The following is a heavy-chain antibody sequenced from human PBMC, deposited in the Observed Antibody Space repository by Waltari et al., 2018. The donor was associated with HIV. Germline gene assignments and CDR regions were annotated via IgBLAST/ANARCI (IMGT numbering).Heavy chain of an antibody. CDR2: ISSNGSTT. J-gene: IGHJ3*02. V-gene: IGHV3-48*03. Sequence: EVQLVQSGGGLGQPGGSLRLSCAASGFTLSSYEMNWVRQAPGKGLDWVSYISSNGSTTYYADSVKGRFTISKAKNSLYLQMNSLRAEDTAVYYCARDIQDDYGDAGAFDIWGQGTMITVSS. D-gene: IGHD4-17*01. CDR1: GFTLSSYE. CDR3: ARDIQDDYGDAGAFDI.